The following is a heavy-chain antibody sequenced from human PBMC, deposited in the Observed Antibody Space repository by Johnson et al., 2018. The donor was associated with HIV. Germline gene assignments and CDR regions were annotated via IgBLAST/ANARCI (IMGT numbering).Heavy chain of an antibody. D-gene: IGHD3-3*01. J-gene: IGHJ3*02. CDR1: GFTFSDHY. Sequence: QVQLVESGGGLVKPGGSLRLSCAGSGFTFSDHYMSWVRQAPGKGLEWVSYISSSGSTIYYADSVKGRFTISRDNAKNSLYLQMNNLRAEDTALYYCAKGGPLFVDAFDIWGLGTMVTVSS. V-gene: IGHV3-11*01. CDR3: AKGGPLFVDAFDI. CDR2: ISSSGSTI.